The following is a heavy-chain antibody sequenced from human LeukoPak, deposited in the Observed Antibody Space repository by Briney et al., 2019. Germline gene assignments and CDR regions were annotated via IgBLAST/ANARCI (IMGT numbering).Heavy chain of an antibody. CDR1: GFTFSSYW. D-gene: IGHD6-19*01. V-gene: IGHV3-74*01. J-gene: IGHJ4*02. Sequence: PAGYLRFSCAASGFTFSSYWMHWLRQAPGKGLVWVLRINSGGSSTSYAVSVKGRITMSRDNATNTLYLHIIRLRAKAASVYYSARGGQWLVSVDYWRRGTLVTVSS. CDR3: ARGGQWLVSVDY. CDR2: INSGGSST.